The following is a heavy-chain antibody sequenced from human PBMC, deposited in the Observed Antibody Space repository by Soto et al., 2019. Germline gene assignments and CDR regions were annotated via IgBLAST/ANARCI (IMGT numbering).Heavy chain of an antibody. V-gene: IGHV3-15*01. CDR2: IKSKTDGGTT. CDR1: GFTFSNAW. J-gene: IGHJ4*02. Sequence: GGSLRLSCAASGFTFSNAWMSWVRQAPGKGLEWVGRIKSKTDGGTTDYAAPVKGRFTISRDDSKNTLYLQMNSLKTEDTAVYYCTTGDYSNAQFDYWGQGTLVTVSS. D-gene: IGHD4-4*01. CDR3: TTGDYSNAQFDY.